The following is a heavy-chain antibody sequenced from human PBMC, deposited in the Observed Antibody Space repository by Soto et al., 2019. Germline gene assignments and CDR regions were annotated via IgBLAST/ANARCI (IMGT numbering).Heavy chain of an antibody. V-gene: IGHV1-18*01. CDR3: ATVNSYGPFGI. CDR1: GYTFTSYG. D-gene: IGHD5-18*01. J-gene: IGHJ3*02. Sequence: QVQLVQSGAEVKKPGASVKVSCKASGYTFTSYGISWVRQAPGQGLEWMGWISAYNGNTNYAQKLQGRGTMTTDTCTSTAYMELRSLRSHDTAVYYCATVNSYGPFGIWGQGTMVTVSS. CDR2: ISAYNGNT.